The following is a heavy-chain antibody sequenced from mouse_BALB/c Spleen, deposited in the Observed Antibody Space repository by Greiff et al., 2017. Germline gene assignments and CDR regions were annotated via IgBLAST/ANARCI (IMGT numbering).Heavy chain of an antibody. CDR3: ARAPDGYSDYYAMDY. V-gene: IGHV5-9-4*01. D-gene: IGHD2-3*01. J-gene: IGHJ4*01. Sequence: EVKLMESGGGLVKPGGSLKLSCAASGFTFSSYSMSWVRQSPEKRLEWVAEISSGGSYTYYPDTVTGRFTISRDNAKNTLYLEMSSLRSEDTAMYYCARAPDGYSDYYAMDYWGQGTSVTVSS. CDR1: GFTFSSYS. CDR2: ISSGGSYT.